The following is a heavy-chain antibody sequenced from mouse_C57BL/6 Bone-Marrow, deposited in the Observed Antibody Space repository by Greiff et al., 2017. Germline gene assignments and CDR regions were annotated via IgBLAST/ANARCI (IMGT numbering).Heavy chain of an antibody. V-gene: IGHV14-4*01. J-gene: IGHJ1*03. CDR3: TTPSFYGSSLFFDV. Sequence: VQLQQSGAELVRPGASVKLSCTASGFNIKDDYMHWVKQRPEQGLEWIGWIDPENGDTEYASKFQGKATITADPSSNTAYLQLSSLTSEDTAVYYCTTPSFYGSSLFFDVWGTGTTVTVSS. CDR2: IDPENGDT. CDR1: GFNIKDDY. D-gene: IGHD1-1*01.